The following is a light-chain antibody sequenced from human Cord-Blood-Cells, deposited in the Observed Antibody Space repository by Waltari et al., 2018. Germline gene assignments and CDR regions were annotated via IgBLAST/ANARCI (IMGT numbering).Light chain of an antibody. CDR1: QGISSY. CDR2: AAS. Sequence: AIRITQSPSSLSASTGDRVTITCRASQGISSYLAWYQQKPGKAPKLLIYAASTLQSGVPSRFSGSGSGTDFTLTISCLQSEDFATYYCHQYYSYPRTFGQGTKLEIK. CDR3: HQYYSYPRT. J-gene: IGKJ2*01. V-gene: IGKV1-8*01.